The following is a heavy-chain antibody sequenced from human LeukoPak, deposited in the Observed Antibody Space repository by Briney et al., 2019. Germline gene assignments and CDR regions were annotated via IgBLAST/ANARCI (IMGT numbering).Heavy chain of an antibody. J-gene: IGHJ4*02. Sequence: SETLSLTCTVSGYSISSGYYWDWIRPPPGKGLEWIGSIYHSGSTYYNPSLKSRVTISVDTSKNQFSLKLSSVTAADTAVYYCAREVPASSPPDYWGQGTLVTVSS. V-gene: IGHV4-38-2*02. CDR1: GYSISSGYY. D-gene: IGHD2-2*01. CDR2: IYHSGST. CDR3: AREVPASSPPDY.